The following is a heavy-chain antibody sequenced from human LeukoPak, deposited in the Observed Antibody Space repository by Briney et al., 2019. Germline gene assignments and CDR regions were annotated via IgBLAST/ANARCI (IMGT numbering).Heavy chain of an antibody. CDR2: IRSKVYGRTT. Sequence: AGGSLRLSCTASGFTFDYYTMSWFRQAPGMGLEWVGLIRSKVYGRTTEHAASVRGRFTISRDDSKSIVYLQMNSLKNEDTALYYCSREVGGSYWDYWGQGNQVTVSS. J-gene: IGHJ4*02. V-gene: IGHV3-49*03. CDR1: GFTFDYYT. D-gene: IGHD1-26*01. CDR3: SREVGGSYWDY.